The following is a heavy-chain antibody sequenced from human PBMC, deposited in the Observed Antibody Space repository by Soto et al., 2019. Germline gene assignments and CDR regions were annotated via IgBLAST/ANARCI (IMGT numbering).Heavy chain of an antibody. D-gene: IGHD3-3*01. J-gene: IGHJ6*02. CDR3: ARVRRRDCDFWSGYYTGMSDYYYGMDV. V-gene: IGHV1-18*04. CDR1: GYTFTSYG. Sequence: ASVKVSCKASGYTFTSYGISWVRQAPGQGLEWMGWISAYNGNTNYAQKLQGRVTMNTDTSTSTAYMELRSLRSDDTAVYYCARVRRRDCDFWSGYYTGMSDYYYGMDVWGQGTTVTVSS. CDR2: ISAYNGNT.